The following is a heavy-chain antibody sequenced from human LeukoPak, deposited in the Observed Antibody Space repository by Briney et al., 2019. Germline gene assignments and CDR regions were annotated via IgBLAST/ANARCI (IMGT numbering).Heavy chain of an antibody. CDR2: IHTSGST. V-gene: IGHV4-61*02. D-gene: IGHD6-13*01. Sequence: KTSETLSLTCTVSGGSISSASYDWSWIRQPAGKGLEWIGRIHTSGSTNYNPSLKSRVTISVDTSKNQFSLKLSSVTAADTAVYYCARGDSSSWYGVWFDPWGQGTLVTVSP. CDR1: GGSISSASYD. CDR3: ARGDSSSWYGVWFDP. J-gene: IGHJ5*02.